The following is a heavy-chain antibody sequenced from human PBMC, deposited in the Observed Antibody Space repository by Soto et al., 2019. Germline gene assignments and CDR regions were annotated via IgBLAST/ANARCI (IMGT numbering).Heavy chain of an antibody. CDR2: IYYSGNT. J-gene: IGHJ4*02. D-gene: IGHD2-21*02. Sequence: PSETLSLTCTVSGGSISSSSYYWGWIRQPPGKGLEWIGSIYYSGNTYYNPSLKSRVTISVDTAKNQFSLKLSSVTAADTAVYYCAKEAFVVVTAPDFDYWGQGTLVTVSS. CDR1: GGSISSSSYY. CDR3: AKEAFVVVTAPDFDY. V-gene: IGHV4-39*02.